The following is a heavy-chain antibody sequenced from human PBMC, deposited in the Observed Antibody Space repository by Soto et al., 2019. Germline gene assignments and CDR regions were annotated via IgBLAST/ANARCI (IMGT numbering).Heavy chain of an antibody. CDR2: ISSSSSYI. Sequence: EVQLVESGGGLVKPGGSLRLSCAASGFTFSSYSMNWVRQAPGKGLEWVSSISSSSSYIYYADSVKGRFTISRDNAKHSLYLQMNSLRAEDTAVYYCAREGRGYNWNPDYWGQVTLVTVSS. V-gene: IGHV3-21*01. CDR1: GFTFSSYS. J-gene: IGHJ4*02. D-gene: IGHD1-20*01. CDR3: AREGRGYNWNPDY.